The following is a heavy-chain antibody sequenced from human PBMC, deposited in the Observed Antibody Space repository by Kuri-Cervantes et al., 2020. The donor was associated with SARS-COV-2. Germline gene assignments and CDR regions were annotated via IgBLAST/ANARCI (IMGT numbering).Heavy chain of an antibody. J-gene: IGHJ4*02. D-gene: IGHD3-10*01. Sequence: GESLRLSCKGSGYSFSDYWIGWVRQMPGKGLEWMGIIYPGDSDTRYRPSFQGRVTISADTSIGTAYLRWSSLRASDTAIYYCARAVSGVSNPYYFDYWGPGTLVTVSS. CDR1: GYSFSDYW. CDR3: ARAVSGVSNPYYFDY. V-gene: IGHV5-51*01. CDR2: IYPGDSDT.